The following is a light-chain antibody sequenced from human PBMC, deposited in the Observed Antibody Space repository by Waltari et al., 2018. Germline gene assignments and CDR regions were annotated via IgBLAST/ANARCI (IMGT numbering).Light chain of an antibody. CDR3: QQYNNWPRT. CDR2: GAS. CDR1: QSVTSN. J-gene: IGKJ1*01. Sequence: EIVMTQSPATLSVSPGERATLSCRASQSVTSNLAWYQQKPGQTPGLLIYGASTRATGIPARFSGSGSGTEFTLTINSLQSEDFAVYYCQQYNNWPRTFGQGTKVEIK. V-gene: IGKV3-15*01.